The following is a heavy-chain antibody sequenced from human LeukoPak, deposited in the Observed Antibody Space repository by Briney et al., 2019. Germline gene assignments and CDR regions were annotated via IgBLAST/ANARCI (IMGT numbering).Heavy chain of an antibody. CDR1: GFTFSSYA. D-gene: IGHD5-18*01. CDR3: ARQYRGYSYGQPFDY. V-gene: IGHV3-30*04. Sequence: GGSLRLSCAASGFTFSSYAMHWVRQAPGKGLGWGAVISYDGSNKYYADSVKGRFTLSRDNSENTLYLQMNSLRAEDTAVYYCARQYRGYSYGQPFDYWGQGTLVTVSS. CDR2: ISYDGSNK. J-gene: IGHJ4*02.